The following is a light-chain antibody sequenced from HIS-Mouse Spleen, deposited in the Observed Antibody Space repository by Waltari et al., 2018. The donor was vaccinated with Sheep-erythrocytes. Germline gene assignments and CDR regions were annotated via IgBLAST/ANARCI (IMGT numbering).Light chain of an antibody. CDR2: DVS. CDR3: CSYAGSYNHV. J-gene: IGLJ1*01. Sequence: HSALTQPRSVSGSPGQSVPISCTGTSSDVGGDNYVSWYQQHPGKAPKLMIYDVSKRPSGVPDRFSGSKSGNTASLTISGLQAEDEADYYCCSYAGSYNHVFATGTKVTVL. V-gene: IGLV2-11*01. CDR1: SSDVGGDNY.